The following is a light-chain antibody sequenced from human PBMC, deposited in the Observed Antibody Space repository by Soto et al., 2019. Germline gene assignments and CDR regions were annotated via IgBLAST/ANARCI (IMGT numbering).Light chain of an antibody. J-gene: IGKJ4*01. CDR3: QQADTFPLT. V-gene: IGKV1-12*01. CDR2: AAS. Sequence: DIQMTQSPSSVSASVGDRGTITCRASQGISSWLAWYQQKPRKAPNLLIYAASSLQSGVPSRFSGSGSGTDFTLTIRRQQPEDFSTYYCQQADTFPLTFGGGTKVEIK. CDR1: QGISSW.